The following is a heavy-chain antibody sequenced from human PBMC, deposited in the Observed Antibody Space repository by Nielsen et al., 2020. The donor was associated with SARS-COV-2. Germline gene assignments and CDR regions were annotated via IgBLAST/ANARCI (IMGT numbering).Heavy chain of an antibody. CDR2: IYNSGST. CDR3: ARDRGFFDTMVRGVRFYYYYMDV. V-gene: IGHV4-59*12. Sequence: WIRQPPGKGLEWIGYIYNSGSTDYNPSLKSRVTISVDTSKNQFSLKLSSVTAADTAVYYCARDRGFFDTMVRGVRFYYYYMDVWGKGTTVTVSS. J-gene: IGHJ6*03. D-gene: IGHD3-10*01.